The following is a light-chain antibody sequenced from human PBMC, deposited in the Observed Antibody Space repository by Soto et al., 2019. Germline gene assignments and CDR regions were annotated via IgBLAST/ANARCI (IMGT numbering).Light chain of an antibody. CDR1: GSDIGVYNS. J-gene: IGLJ1*01. Sequence: QSVLTQPASLSGSPGQSITLSCTGTGSDIGVYNSVSWYQQHPGKAPNLMIYEVSNRASEVSNRFSGSKSGNTASLTISGLQAEDEADYYCSTYTTSTTLYVFGTGTKVTVL. CDR2: EVS. CDR3: STYTTSTTLYV. V-gene: IGLV2-14*01.